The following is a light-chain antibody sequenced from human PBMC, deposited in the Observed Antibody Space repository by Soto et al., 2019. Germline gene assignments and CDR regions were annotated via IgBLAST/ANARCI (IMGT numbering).Light chain of an antibody. CDR2: GPS. J-gene: IGKJ4*01. V-gene: IGKV3-15*01. Sequence: EIVMTQSPATLSVSPGERATLSCRASHSVSSRLAWYQQKPGQAPRLLIYGPSTRATGLPARFSGSGSGTEFTLTISSLQSEDFAVYYCQHYTNWPLTFGGGTKVEIK. CDR1: HSVSSR. CDR3: QHYTNWPLT.